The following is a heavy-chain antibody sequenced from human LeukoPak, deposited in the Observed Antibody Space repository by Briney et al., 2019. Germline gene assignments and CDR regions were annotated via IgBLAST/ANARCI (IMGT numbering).Heavy chain of an antibody. Sequence: GGSLRLPCAASGFTFSSYGMHWVRQAPGKGLEWVAVISYDGSNKYYADSVKGRFTISRDNSKNTLYLQMNSLRAEDTAVYYCANGGWGNWGQGTLVTVSS. V-gene: IGHV3-30*18. CDR1: GFTFSSYG. D-gene: IGHD2-15*01. CDR3: ANGGWGN. J-gene: IGHJ4*02. CDR2: ISYDGSNK.